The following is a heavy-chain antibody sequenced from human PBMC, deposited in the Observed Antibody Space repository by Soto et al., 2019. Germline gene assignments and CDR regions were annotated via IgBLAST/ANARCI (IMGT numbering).Heavy chain of an antibody. Sequence: EVQLVESGGGLVQPGGSLRLSCGASGFTFSSYSMNWVRQAPGKGLEWVSYISSSSSTIYYAGSVKGRFTNSRDNARNSLYLQMNSLRAEVTAVYYCARDAVFWSGFDIWGQGTMVTVSS. V-gene: IGHV3-48*01. CDR3: ARDAVFWSGFDI. J-gene: IGHJ3*02. D-gene: IGHD3-3*01. CDR1: GFTFSSYS. CDR2: ISSSSSTI.